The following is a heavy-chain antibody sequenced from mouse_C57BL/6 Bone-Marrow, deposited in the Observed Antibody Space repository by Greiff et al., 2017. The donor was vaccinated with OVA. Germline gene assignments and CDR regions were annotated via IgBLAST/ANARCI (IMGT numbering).Heavy chain of an antibody. D-gene: IGHD2-3*01. J-gene: IGHJ2*01. CDR2: IDPSDSYT. CDR1: GYTFTSYW. CDR3: ARWCDGYYDFDY. V-gene: IGHV1-50*01. Sequence: QVQLQQSGAELVKPGASVKLSCKASGYTFTSYWMQWVKQRPGQGLEWIGEIDPSDSYTNYNQKFKGKATLTVDTSSSTAYMQLSSLTSEDSAVYYCARWCDGYYDFDYWGQGTTLTVSS.